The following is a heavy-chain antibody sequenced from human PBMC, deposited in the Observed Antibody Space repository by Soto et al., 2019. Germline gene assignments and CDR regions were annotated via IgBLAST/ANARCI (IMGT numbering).Heavy chain of an antibody. CDR1: GFIFSDYS. V-gene: IGHV3-21*01. D-gene: IGHD6-13*01. J-gene: IGHJ4*02. CDR3: VGDSSSWPEDLRY. Sequence: PGGSLRLSCAASGFIFSDYSMNWVRQAPGKGLEWVSSISGSRGYIYYGDSVKGRFTISRDNAKNSVVLQMNNLRAEDTAVYYCVGDSSSWPEDLRYWGQGTLVTVSS. CDR2: ISGSRGYI.